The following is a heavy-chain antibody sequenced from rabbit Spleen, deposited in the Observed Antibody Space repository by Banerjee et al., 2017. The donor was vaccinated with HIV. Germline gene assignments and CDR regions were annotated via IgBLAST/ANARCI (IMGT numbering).Heavy chain of an antibody. CDR1: GFSFSSSYY. CDR3: ARGSAAMTMVITGYYFNL. D-gene: IGHD2-1*01. J-gene: IGHJ4*01. CDR2: IYGDRGGST. V-gene: IGHV1S40*01. Sequence: QSLEESGGDLVKPEGSLTLTCTASGFSFSSSYYMCWVRQAPGKGLECIACIYGDRGGSTYYANWAKGRFTISRTSSTTVTLEMTSLTAADTATYFCARGSAAMTMVITGYYFNLWGPGTLVTVS.